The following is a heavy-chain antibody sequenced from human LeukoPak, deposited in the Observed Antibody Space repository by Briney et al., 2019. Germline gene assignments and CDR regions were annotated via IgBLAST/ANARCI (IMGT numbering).Heavy chain of an antibody. V-gene: IGHV4-39*07. CDR3: ARETTGLARYFDY. D-gene: IGHD4-11*01. Sequence: SETLSLACTVSGGSISSSSYYWGWIRQPPGKGLEWIGSIYYSGSTYYNPSLKSRVTMSVDTSKNQFSLNLSSVTAADTAFYYCARETTGLARYFDYWGQGTLVTVSS. CDR2: IYYSGST. CDR1: GGSISSSSYY. J-gene: IGHJ4*02.